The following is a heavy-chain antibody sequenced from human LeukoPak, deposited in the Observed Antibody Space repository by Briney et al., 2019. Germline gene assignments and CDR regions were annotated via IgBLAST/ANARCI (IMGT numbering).Heavy chain of an antibody. J-gene: IGHJ4*02. V-gene: IGHV3-23*01. CDR2: IRSAVETT. D-gene: IGHD3-22*01. Sequence: GGSLRLSCAASGFTMSHYGVSWVRQAPGKGLEWISGIRSAVETTHYADSVKGRFTISRDNSKNTLYLQMNSLRAEDTAVYYCAKDEGSSGPSDYWGQGTLVTVSS. CDR1: GFTMSHYG. CDR3: AKDEGSSGPSDY.